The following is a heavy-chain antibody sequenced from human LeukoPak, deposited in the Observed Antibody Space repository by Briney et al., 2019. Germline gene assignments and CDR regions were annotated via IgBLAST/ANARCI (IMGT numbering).Heavy chain of an antibody. CDR3: AKAGCSSTNYRQFDY. V-gene: IGHV3-30*18. J-gene: IGHJ4*02. CDR1: GFTFSSYG. D-gene: IGHD2-2*01. Sequence: PGGSLRLSCAASGFTFSSYGMHWVRQAPGKGLEWVAVISYDGSNKYYADSVKGRFTISRDNSKNTLYLQMNSLRAEDTAVYYCAKAGCSSTNYRQFDYWGQGTLVTVSS. CDR2: ISYDGSNK.